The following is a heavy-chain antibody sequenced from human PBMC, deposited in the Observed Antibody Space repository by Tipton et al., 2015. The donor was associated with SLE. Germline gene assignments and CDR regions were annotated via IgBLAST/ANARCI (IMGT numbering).Heavy chain of an antibody. CDR2: INHSGST. J-gene: IGHJ4*02. V-gene: IGHV4-34*01. CDR1: GGSFSGYY. Sequence: LRLSCAVYGGSFSGYYWSWIRQPPGKGLEWIGEINHSGSTNYNPSLKSRVTISVDTSKNQFSLKPSSVTAADTAVYYCARGGLEPPFDYWGQGTLVTVSS. CDR3: ARGGLEPPFDY. D-gene: IGHD1-1*01.